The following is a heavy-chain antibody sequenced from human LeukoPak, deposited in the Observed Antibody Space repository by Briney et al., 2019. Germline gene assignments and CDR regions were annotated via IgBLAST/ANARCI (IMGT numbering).Heavy chain of an antibody. Sequence: QAGGSLRLSCAASGFTFSTYWMHWVRQAPGKGLEWVAGISGSGGGTNYADSVKGRFTISRDNPKNTLYPQMNNLSADDTAVYFCAKRGVVIRVILVGFHKEAYYFDSWGQGALVTVSS. CDR2: ISGSGGGT. D-gene: IGHD3-10*01. J-gene: IGHJ4*02. CDR3: AKRGVVIRVILVGFHKEAYYFDS. V-gene: IGHV3-23*01. CDR1: GFTFSTYW.